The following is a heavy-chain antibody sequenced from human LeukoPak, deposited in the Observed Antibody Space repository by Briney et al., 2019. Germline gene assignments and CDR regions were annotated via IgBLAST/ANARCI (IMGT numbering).Heavy chain of an antibody. CDR3: ASPVVDDSSGY. CDR2: ISYDGSNN. CDR1: GFTFSSYA. J-gene: IGHJ4*02. D-gene: IGHD3-22*01. V-gene: IGHV3-30*04. Sequence: GGSLRLPCAASGFTFSSYAMHWVRQAPGKGLEWVAVISYDGSNNYYADSVKGRFTISRDNSKNTLYLRMNSLRAEDTAVYYCASPVVDDSSGYWGQGTLVTVSS.